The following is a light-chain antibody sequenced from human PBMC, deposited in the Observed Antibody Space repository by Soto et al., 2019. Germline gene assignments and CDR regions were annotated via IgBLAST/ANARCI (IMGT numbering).Light chain of an antibody. CDR2: DVS. V-gene: IGLV2-11*01. Sequence: QSALTQPRSVSGSAGQSVTISCTGTSSDVGGYNYVYWYQQHPGKAPKLMIYDVSKRPSGVPDRFSGSKSGNTASLTISGLQAEDEADYYCCSYAGSYTLVFCGGTKLTVL. CDR1: SSDVGGYNY. J-gene: IGLJ2*01. CDR3: CSYAGSYTLV.